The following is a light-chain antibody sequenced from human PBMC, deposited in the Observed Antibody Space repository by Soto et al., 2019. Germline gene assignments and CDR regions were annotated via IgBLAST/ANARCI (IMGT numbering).Light chain of an antibody. Sequence: NQSPSTLAASIDARVTITCRASQRISRWLAWFQQKPGKAPKLLIYKASNVEDGVPTRFSGSGSGPEFTLSISSLRSDEFATCDTQQYVRYSWTLGQGTKVDIK. V-gene: IGKV1-5*03. CDR2: KAS. CDR1: QRISRW. J-gene: IGKJ1*01. CDR3: QQYVRYSWT.